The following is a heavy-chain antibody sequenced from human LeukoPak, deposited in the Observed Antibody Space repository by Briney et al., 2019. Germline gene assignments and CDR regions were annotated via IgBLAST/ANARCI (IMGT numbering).Heavy chain of an antibody. CDR3: ARIYYYYYYMDV. J-gene: IGHJ6*03. Sequence: SETLSLTCTVSGGSISIYYWSWIRQPAGKGLEWIGRIYTSGITNYNPSLKSRVTMSVATSKNQFSLRLRSVTAADTAVYYCARIYYYYYYMDVWGKGTTVTISS. V-gene: IGHV4-4*07. CDR1: GGSISIYY. CDR2: IYTSGIT.